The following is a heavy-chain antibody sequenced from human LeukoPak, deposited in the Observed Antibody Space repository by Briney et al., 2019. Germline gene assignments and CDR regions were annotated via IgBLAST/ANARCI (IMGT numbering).Heavy chain of an antibody. Sequence: ASVKVSCKASGGTFSSYAISWVRQAPGQGLEWMGRIIPILGIANYAQKFQGRVTTTADKSTSTAYMELSSLRSEDTAVYYCASGTVTTTGGWFDPWGQGTLVTVSS. CDR1: GGTFSSYA. V-gene: IGHV1-69*04. CDR2: IIPILGIA. J-gene: IGHJ5*02. D-gene: IGHD4-11*01. CDR3: ASGTVTTTGGWFDP.